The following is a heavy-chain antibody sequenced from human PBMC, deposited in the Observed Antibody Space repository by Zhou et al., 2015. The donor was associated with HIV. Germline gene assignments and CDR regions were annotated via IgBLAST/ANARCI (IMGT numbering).Heavy chain of an antibody. CDR2: INPKSGGT. CDR1: GYTFTGYY. V-gene: IGHV1-2*02. Sequence: QVQLVQSGAELKKPGASVKVSCKTSGYTFTGYYIHWIRQAPGQGLEWMGWINPKSGGTRYSLKFQGRVTMTRDTSISTAYMELSGLKSDDTAVYYCVRDDNPSMGNWGQGTLVTVSS. J-gene: IGHJ4*02. CDR3: VRDDNPSMGN. D-gene: IGHD7-27*01.